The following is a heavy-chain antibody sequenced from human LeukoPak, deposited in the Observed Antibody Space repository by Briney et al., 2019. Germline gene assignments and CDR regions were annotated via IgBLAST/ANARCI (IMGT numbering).Heavy chain of an antibody. CDR1: GGSISSSSYY. CDR2: IYYSGST. CDR3: ARPSYGGNYFDY. D-gene: IGHD5-18*01. J-gene: IGHJ4*02. Sequence: SGTLSLTCTVSGGSISSSSYYWGWIRQPPGKGLEWIGSIYYSGSTYYNPSLKSRVPISVDTSKNQFSLKLSSVTAADTAVYYCARPSYGGNYFDYWGQGTLVTVSS. V-gene: IGHV4-39*01.